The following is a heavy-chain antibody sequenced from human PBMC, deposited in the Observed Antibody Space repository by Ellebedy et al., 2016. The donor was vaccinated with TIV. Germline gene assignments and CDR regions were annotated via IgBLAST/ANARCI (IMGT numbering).Heavy chain of an antibody. CDR2: IYHSGST. J-gene: IGHJ4*02. Sequence: SETLSLXCAVSGDSISSSNWWSWVRQPPGKGLEWIGEIYHSGSTNYNPSLENRVIISIDKTNNQFSLRLSSVTAADTAVYYCHGHTTIVVEPTVPDYWGQGTLVTVSS. D-gene: IGHD2-2*01. V-gene: IGHV4-4*02. CDR3: HGHTTIVVEPTVPDY. CDR1: GDSISSSNW.